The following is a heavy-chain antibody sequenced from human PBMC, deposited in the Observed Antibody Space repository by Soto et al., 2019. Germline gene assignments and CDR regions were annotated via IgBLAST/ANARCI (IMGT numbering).Heavy chain of an antibody. CDR2: INHSGST. CDR3: ARLSGSNWYTVVY. Sequence: PSETLSLTCAVSGGSFSNYHLIWIRQPPGRGLEWIGEINHSGSTNYNPSLKSRVTISIDTPKNQFSLNLSSVTAADTAVYYCARLSGSNWYTVVYWGQGTPVTVSS. D-gene: IGHD6-13*01. V-gene: IGHV4-34*01. CDR1: GGSFSNYH. J-gene: IGHJ4*02.